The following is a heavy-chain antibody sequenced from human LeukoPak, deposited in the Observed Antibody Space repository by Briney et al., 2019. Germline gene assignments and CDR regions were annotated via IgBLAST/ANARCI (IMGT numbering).Heavy chain of an antibody. CDR2: ITYNSRYK. J-gene: IGHJ4*02. D-gene: IGHD3-22*01. Sequence: GGSLRLSCAASGFAFSRYSVNWVRQAPGKGLEWVSSITYNSRYKYYADSVRGRFTIYRDNARGSVFLQMNSLSAEDTAVYYCARDREDYYDSSGYSYWGQGTLVTVSS. CDR1: GFAFSRYS. CDR3: ARDREDYYDSSGYSY. V-gene: IGHV3-21*01.